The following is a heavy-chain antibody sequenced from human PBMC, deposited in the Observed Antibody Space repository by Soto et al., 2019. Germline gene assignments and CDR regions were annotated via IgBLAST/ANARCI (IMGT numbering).Heavy chain of an antibody. V-gene: IGHV4-59*08. CDR2: IYYSGST. J-gene: IGHJ5*02. Sequence: SETLSLTCTVSGGSISSYYWSWIRQPPGKGLEWIGYIYYSGSTNYNPSLKSRVTISVDTSKNQFSLKLSSVTAADTAVYYCASQKETYYYGSGSYNWFDPWGPGTLVTVSS. CDR1: GGSISSYY. D-gene: IGHD3-10*01. CDR3: ASQKETYYYGSGSYNWFDP.